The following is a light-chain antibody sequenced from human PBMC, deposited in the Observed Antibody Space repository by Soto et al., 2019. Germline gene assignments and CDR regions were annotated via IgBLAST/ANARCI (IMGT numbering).Light chain of an antibody. CDR2: AAT. Sequence: DIQMTQSPSSLSASEGEKVTITCRASQTIDNFLNWYQQKPGKAPKLLIYAATTLKSGVPSRFSCGASGTDFTLTITFLQPEDFATYYCQQRYNIPLTFGPGTKLEI. CDR1: QTIDNF. CDR3: QQRYNIPLT. V-gene: IGKV1-39*01. J-gene: IGKJ2*01.